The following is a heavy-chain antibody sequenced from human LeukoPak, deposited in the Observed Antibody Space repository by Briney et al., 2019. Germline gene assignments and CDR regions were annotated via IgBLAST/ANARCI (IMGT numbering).Heavy chain of an antibody. D-gene: IGHD6-13*01. V-gene: IGHV3-7*01. CDR2: IKQDGSEK. CDR1: GFTFSSYW. CDR3: ARDSLIAAAGTFYMDV. Sequence: GGSLRLSCAASGFTFSSYWMSWVRQAPGKGLEWVANIKQDGSEKYYVDSVKGRFTSPRDNDKNSLYLQMNSLRAEDTAVYYCARDSLIAAAGTFYMDVWGKGTTVTVSS. J-gene: IGHJ6*03.